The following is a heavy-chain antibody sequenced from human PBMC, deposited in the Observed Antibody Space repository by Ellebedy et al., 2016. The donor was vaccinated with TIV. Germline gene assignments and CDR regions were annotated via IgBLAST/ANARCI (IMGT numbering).Heavy chain of an antibody. J-gene: IGHJ4*02. Sequence: GESLKISCAASGFTFSSYAMSWVRQAPGKGLEWVSAISGSGGSTYYADSVKGRFTISRDNSKNTLYLQMNSLRAEDTAVYYCAKGGRGYDVCPDYWGQGTLVTVSS. D-gene: IGHD5-12*01. CDR1: GFTFSSYA. CDR2: ISGSGGST. V-gene: IGHV3-23*01. CDR3: AKGGRGYDVCPDY.